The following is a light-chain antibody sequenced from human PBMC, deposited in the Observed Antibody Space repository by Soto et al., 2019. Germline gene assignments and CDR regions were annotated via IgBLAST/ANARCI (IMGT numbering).Light chain of an antibody. CDR1: QSVRSTY. Sequence: EIVLTQSPCTLSLSPGEGATLSCRASQSVRSTYLAWYQQKPGQAPRLLIYGASSRATGIPDRFSGSGSGTDFTLTISRLEPEDFAVYYCQQYDSSLRTFGQGTKV. CDR3: QQYDSSLRT. J-gene: IGKJ1*01. CDR2: GAS. V-gene: IGKV3-20*01.